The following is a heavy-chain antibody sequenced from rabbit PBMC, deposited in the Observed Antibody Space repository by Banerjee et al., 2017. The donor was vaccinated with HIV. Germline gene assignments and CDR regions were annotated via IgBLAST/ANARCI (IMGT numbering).Heavy chain of an antibody. Sequence: QEQLVESGGGLVKPEGSLKLSCTASGFSFSNKAVMCWVRQAPGKGLEWITCINAITGKAVYATWAKGRFTFSKTSSTTVTLQMTSLTAADTATYFCARSVSGNGYYDLWGPGTLVTVS. CDR2: INAITGKA. D-gene: IGHD1-1*01. CDR1: GFSFSNKAV. V-gene: IGHV1S45*01. J-gene: IGHJ4*01. CDR3: ARSVSGNGYYDL.